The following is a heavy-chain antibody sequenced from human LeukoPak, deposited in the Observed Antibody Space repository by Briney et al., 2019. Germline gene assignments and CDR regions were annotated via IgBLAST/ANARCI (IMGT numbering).Heavy chain of an antibody. CDR2: ISSSSSYI. D-gene: IGHD6-6*01. CDR3: ARDRQLVRFDY. Sequence: GGSLRLSCAASGFTFSSYSMNWVRQAPGKGLEWVSSISSSSSYIYYADSVKGRFAISRDNAKNSLYLQMNSLTAEDTAVYYCARDRQLVRFDYWGQGTLVTVSS. J-gene: IGHJ4*02. CDR1: GFTFSSYS. V-gene: IGHV3-21*01.